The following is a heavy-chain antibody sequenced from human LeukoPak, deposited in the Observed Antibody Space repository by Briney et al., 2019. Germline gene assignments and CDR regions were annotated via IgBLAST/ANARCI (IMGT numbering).Heavy chain of an antibody. D-gene: IGHD4-17*01. CDR1: GFTFSSYS. CDR2: ISSASGSI. Sequence: GGSLRLSCAASGFTFSSYSMNWVRQAPGKGREWVSYISSASGSIYYADSVKGRFTISRDNAKNSLYLQMNSLRAEDTAVYYCAKSQSSPHDYGFDYWGQGTLVTVSS. CDR3: AKSQSSPHDYGFDY. J-gene: IGHJ4*02. V-gene: IGHV3-48*04.